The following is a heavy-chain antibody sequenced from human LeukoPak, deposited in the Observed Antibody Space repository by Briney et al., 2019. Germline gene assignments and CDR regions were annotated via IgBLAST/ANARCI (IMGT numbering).Heavy chain of an antibody. CDR1: GFTFSSYW. J-gene: IGHJ5*02. CDR2: IKQDGSEK. CDR3: AKPYYDFWSGYQSWFDP. Sequence: GGSLRLSCAASGFTFSSYWMSWVRQAPGKGLEWVANIKQDGSEKYYVDSVKGRFTISRDNAKNSLYLQMNSLRAEDTAVYYCAKPYYDFWSGYQSWFDPWGQGTLVTVSS. D-gene: IGHD3-3*01. V-gene: IGHV3-7*01.